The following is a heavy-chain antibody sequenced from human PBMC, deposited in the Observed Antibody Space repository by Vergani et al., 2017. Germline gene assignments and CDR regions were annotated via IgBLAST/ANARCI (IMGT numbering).Heavy chain of an antibody. Sequence: EVQLLESGGGLVQPGGSLRLSCAASGFTFSSYAMSWVRQAPGKGLEWVANIKQDGSEKYYVDSVKGRFTISRDNAKNSLYLQMNSLRAEDTAVYYCAWNYGSGTWGQGTLVTVSS. CDR1: GFTFSSYA. J-gene: IGHJ5*02. D-gene: IGHD3-10*01. CDR2: IKQDGSEK. V-gene: IGHV3-7*01. CDR3: AWNYGSGT.